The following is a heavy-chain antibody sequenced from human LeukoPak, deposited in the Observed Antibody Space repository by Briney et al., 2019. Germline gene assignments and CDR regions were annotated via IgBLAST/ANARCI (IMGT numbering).Heavy chain of an antibody. J-gene: IGHJ3*02. CDR2: ISYDGSNK. CDR3: ARKDSRGNAFDI. D-gene: IGHD6-25*01. CDR1: GVTFSSYA. Sequence: GGSLRLSCAASGVTFSSYAMHWVRQAPGKGLEWVAVISYDGSNKYYADSAKGRFTISRDNSKNTLYLQMNSLRAEDTAVYYCARKDSRGNAFDIWGQGTMVTVSS. V-gene: IGHV3-30*04.